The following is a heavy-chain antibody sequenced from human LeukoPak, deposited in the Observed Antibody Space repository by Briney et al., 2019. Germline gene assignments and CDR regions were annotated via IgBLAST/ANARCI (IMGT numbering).Heavy chain of an antibody. J-gene: IGHJ4*02. CDR1: GFTFSSYW. V-gene: IGHV3-7*01. Sequence: PGGSLRLSCAASGFTFSSYWMSWVRQAPGKGLEGVANIKQDGSEKYYVDSVKGRFTISRDNAKNSLYLQMNSLRAEDTAVYYCGRGFSIVPAGIPDYWGLGTLVTVSS. CDR3: GRGFSIVPAGIPDY. CDR2: IKQDGSEK. D-gene: IGHD2-2*02.